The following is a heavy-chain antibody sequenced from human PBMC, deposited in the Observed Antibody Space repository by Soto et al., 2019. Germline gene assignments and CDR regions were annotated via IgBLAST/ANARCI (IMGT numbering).Heavy chain of an antibody. Sequence: QITLKESGPTLVKPTQTLTLTCTFSGFSLTTDRVGVGWIRQTPGEALEWLAVIYWDDSKTYRPSLESRLTITKDTSKNQVALTMTNMASLDTATYYCAHAFGGRSLFWGQGTLVTVSS. J-gene: IGHJ4*02. V-gene: IGHV2-5*02. CDR2: IYWDDSK. D-gene: IGHD1-26*01. CDR1: GFSLTTDRVG. CDR3: AHAFGGRSLF.